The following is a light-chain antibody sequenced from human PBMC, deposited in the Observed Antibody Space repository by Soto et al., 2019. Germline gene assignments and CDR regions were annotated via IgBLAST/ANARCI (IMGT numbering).Light chain of an antibody. CDR1: QSLLHSNGRNY. CDR3: MQGLHPPYS. CDR2: LGS. Sequence: DIVMTQSPVSLPVTPGEPASISCRSSQSLLHSNGRNYLEWFLQKPGQSPQLLISLGSSRASGVPDRFSCSGSGTVFTLRIGRVEAEDVGVYYCMQGLHPPYSFGQGTKLEIK. V-gene: IGKV2-28*01. J-gene: IGKJ2*03.